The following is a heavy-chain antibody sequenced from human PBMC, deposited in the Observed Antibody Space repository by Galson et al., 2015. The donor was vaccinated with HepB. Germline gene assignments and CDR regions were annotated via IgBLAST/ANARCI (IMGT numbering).Heavy chain of an antibody. D-gene: IGHD2-2*01. CDR1: GFTFSSYS. V-gene: IGHV3-21*01. J-gene: IGHJ6*03. CDR3: ARDVAVGYCSSTSCAYYYYYYMDV. CDR2: ISNSSSYI. Sequence: SLRLSCAASGFTFSSYSMNWVRQAPGKGLEWVSSISNSSSYIYYADSVKGRFTISRDNAKNSLYLQMNSLRAEDTAVYYCARDVAVGYCSSTSCAYYYYYYMDVWGKGTTVTVSS.